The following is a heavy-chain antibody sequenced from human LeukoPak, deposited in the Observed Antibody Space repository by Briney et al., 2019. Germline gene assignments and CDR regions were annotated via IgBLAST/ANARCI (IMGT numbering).Heavy chain of an antibody. D-gene: IGHD6-19*01. CDR2: MNPNSGNT. J-gene: IGHJ4*02. Sequence: ASVTVSCKASGYTFTSYDINWVRQATGQGLEWMGWMNPNSGNTGYAQKFQGRVAMTRNTSTSTAYMELSSLRSEDTAVYYCASFDIAVAGTLDYWGQGTLVTVSS. CDR3: ASFDIAVAGTLDY. CDR1: GYTFTSYD. V-gene: IGHV1-8*01.